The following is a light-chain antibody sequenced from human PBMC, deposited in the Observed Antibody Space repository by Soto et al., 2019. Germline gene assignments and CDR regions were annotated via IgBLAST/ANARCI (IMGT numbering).Light chain of an antibody. CDR3: SSYTSTSTLYV. CDR2: EVT. CDR1: SSDIGAYNY. J-gene: IGLJ1*01. Sequence: QSVLTQPASVSGSPGQSITISCIGTSSDIGAYNYVSWYQQHPGKVPKLMIYEVTNRPSGLSNRFSGSKSGNTASLTISGLQTEDEADYFCSSYTSTSTLYVFGTGTKVTAL. V-gene: IGLV2-14*01.